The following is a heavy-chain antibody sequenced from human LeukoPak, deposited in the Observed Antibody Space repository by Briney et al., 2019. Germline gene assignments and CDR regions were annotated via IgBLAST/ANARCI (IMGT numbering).Heavy chain of an antibody. V-gene: IGHV4-59*12. CDR3: AREGAGVVVPAARALDY. CDR2: IFYSGST. D-gene: IGHD2-2*01. CDR1: GGSINTYY. Sequence: SETLSLTCTVSGGSINTYYWSWIRQPPGKRLEWIGYIFYSGSTNYNPSLKSRVTISVDTSKNQFSLKLSSVTAADTAVYYCAREGAGVVVPAARALDYWGQGTLVTVSS. J-gene: IGHJ4*02.